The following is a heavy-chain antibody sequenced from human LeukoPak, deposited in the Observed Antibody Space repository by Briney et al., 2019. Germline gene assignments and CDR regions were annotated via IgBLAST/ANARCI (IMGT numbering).Heavy chain of an antibody. D-gene: IGHD3-10*01. CDR3: ARNYGSGSYYYYGMDV. J-gene: IGHJ6*02. CDR1: GASISDDY. Sequence: SETLSLTCTVSGASISDDYWSWIRQPAGKGLEWIGRIYTSGSTNYNPSLKSRVTMSVDTSKNQFSLKLSSVTAADTAVYYCARNYGSGSYYYYGMDVWGQGTTVTVSS. V-gene: IGHV4-4*07. CDR2: IYTSGST.